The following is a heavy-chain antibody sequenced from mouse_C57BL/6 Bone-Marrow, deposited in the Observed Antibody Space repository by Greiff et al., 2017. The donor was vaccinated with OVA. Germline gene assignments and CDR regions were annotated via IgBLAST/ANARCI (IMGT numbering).Heavy chain of an antibody. CDR2: IWSGGST. D-gene: IGHD2-4*01. CDR1: GFSLTSYG. V-gene: IGHV2-2*01. Sequence: VMLVESGPGLVQPSQSLSITCTVSGFSLTSYGVHWVRQSPGKGLEWLGVIWSGGSTDYNAAFISRLSISKDNSKSQVFFKMNSLQADDTAIYYCARPSYDSWFAYWGQGTLVTVSA. J-gene: IGHJ3*01. CDR3: ARPSYDSWFAY.